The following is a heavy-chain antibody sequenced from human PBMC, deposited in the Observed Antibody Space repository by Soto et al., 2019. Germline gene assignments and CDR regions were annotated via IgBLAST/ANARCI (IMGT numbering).Heavy chain of an antibody. CDR3: ATSPPTIDNYNMDV. CDR1: GDTLSDLA. J-gene: IGHJ6*02. V-gene: IGHV1-24*01. D-gene: IGHD3-3*01. Sequence: QVQLVQSGAEVKKPGASVKVSCKVSGDTLSDLAMHWVRQAPGKGLEWMGGFDPEESEKIYAQKFRGRVTMTEDTSTDPAYLELSSLRSEDTAIYYCATSPPTIDNYNMDVWGQGTTVTVSS. CDR2: FDPEESEK.